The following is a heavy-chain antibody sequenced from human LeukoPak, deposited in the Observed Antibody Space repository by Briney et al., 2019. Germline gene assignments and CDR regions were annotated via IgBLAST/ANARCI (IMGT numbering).Heavy chain of an antibody. V-gene: IGHV4-59*08. Sequence: PSETLSLTCTVSGGSISSYYWSWIRQPPGKGLEWIGYIYYSGSTNYNPSLKSRVTISVDTSKNQFSLKLSSVTAADTAVYYCARHRDILTGYRWFDPWGQGTPVTVSS. CDR3: ARHRDILTGYRWFDP. CDR1: GGSISSYY. D-gene: IGHD3-9*01. CDR2: IYYSGST. J-gene: IGHJ5*02.